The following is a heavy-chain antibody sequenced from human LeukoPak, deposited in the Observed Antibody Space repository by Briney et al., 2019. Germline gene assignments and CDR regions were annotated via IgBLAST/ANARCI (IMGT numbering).Heavy chain of an antibody. CDR1: GFSVSSNY. CDR3: ARGSMVRGVIIRYNWFDP. Sequence: GGSLRLSCAASGFSVSSNYMSWVRQAQGKGLEWVSVIYIGGSTYYADSVKGRFTVSIDNSKNAMYLQMNSLRAEDTAVYYCARGSMVRGVIIRYNWFDPWGQGTLVTVSS. V-gene: IGHV3-53*01. D-gene: IGHD3-10*01. CDR2: IYIGGST. J-gene: IGHJ5*02.